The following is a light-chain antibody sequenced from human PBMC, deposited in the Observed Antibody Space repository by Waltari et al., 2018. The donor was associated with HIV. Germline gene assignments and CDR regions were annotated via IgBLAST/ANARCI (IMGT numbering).Light chain of an antibody. CDR3: QQSYGAPFT. Sequence: IVMTQSPSALSASVGDTVTITCRASQKISRYLNWYQKKVGEAPKLLVYGASSLQSGVPARFRGSGSGSEYFLSISSLKSDDFATYFCQQSYGAPFTFG. CDR1: QKISRY. V-gene: IGKV1-39*01. CDR2: GAS. J-gene: IGKJ5*01.